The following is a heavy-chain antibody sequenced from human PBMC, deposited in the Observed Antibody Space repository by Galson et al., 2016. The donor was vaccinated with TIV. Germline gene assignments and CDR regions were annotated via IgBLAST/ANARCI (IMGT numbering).Heavy chain of an antibody. J-gene: IGHJ4*02. Sequence: SLRLSCAASAFTFSSFWMSWVRQAPGKGLEWVANIKQDGSEKYYVDSVKGRFTIYRDNARNSVYLQMNSLRAEDTAVYYCARVPGRAPDYWGRGTLVIVPA. V-gene: IGHV3-7*03. CDR3: ARVPGRAPDY. CDR2: IKQDGSEK. D-gene: IGHD1-14*01. CDR1: AFTFSSFW.